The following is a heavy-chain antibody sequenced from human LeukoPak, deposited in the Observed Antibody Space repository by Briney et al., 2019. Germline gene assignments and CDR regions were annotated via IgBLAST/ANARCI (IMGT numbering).Heavy chain of an antibody. CDR2: ISAYNGNT. D-gene: IGHD6-13*01. V-gene: IGHV1-18*01. CDR1: GYTFTSYG. J-gene: IGHJ4*02. Sequence: ASVKVSCKASGYTFTSYGISWVRQAPGQGLEWMGWISAYNGNTNYAQKLQGRVTMTTDTSTSTAYMELRSLRSDDTAVYYCARDPSSSWYDREYYFDYWGQGTLVTVSS. CDR3: ARDPSSSWYDREYYFDY.